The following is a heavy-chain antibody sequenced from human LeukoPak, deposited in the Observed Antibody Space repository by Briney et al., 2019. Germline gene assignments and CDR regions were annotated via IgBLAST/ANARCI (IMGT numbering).Heavy chain of an antibody. CDR3: AKSDWYVGDNWFVP. J-gene: IGHJ5*02. D-gene: IGHD3-9*01. Sequence: GGSLRLSCAASGFTFSSYAMSWVRQAPGKGLEWVSAISGSGGSTYYADAVKGRFTISRDNSKITLYLQMNSLRAEDTAVYYCAKSDWYVGDNWFVPWGQGTLVSVSS. V-gene: IGHV3-23*01. CDR2: ISGSGGST. CDR1: GFTFSSYA.